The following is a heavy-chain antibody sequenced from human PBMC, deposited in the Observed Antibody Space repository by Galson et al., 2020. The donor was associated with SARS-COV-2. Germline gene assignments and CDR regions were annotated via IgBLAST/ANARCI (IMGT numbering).Heavy chain of an antibody. CDR2: ISGSGDNT. CDR1: GFTFSSYA. J-gene: IGHJ4*02. V-gene: IGHV3-23*01. CDR3: AKVGVWGGATGGFDY. Sequence: GESLKISCAASGFTFSSYAMSWVRQAPGKGLEWVSSISGSGDNTYYADSVKGRFTISRDNSKNTLYLQMNSLRAEDTAIYYCAKVGVWGGATGGFDYWGQGTLVIVSS. D-gene: IGHD3-16*01.